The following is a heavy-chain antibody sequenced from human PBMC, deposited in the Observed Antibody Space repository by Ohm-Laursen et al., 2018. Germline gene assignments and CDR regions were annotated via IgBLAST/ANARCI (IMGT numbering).Heavy chain of an antibody. J-gene: IGHJ5*02. V-gene: IGHV2-70*04. D-gene: IGHD4-17*01. Sequence: TQTLTLTCTFSGFSLTTSGVAVGWIRQPPGKALEWLARIGWDDDKFYSTSLKTRLNISKDTSKNQVVLTMTNMDPVDTATYYCARILEGDYGDYWFDPWGQGTLVTVSS. CDR2: IGWDDDK. CDR3: ARILEGDYGDYWFDP. CDR1: GFSLTTSGVA.